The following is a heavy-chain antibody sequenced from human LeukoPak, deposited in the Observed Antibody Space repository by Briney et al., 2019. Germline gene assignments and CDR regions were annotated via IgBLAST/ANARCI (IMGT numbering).Heavy chain of an antibody. J-gene: IGHJ4*02. V-gene: IGHV3-48*01. CDR3: ARQRAGFRVTTSDY. CDR2: ISGSSSTI. CDR1: GFTFSSYS. Sequence: PGGSLRLSCAASGFTFSSYSMSWVRQAPGKGLEWVSYISGSSSTIYYADSVKGRFTISRDNAKNSLYLQMNSLRAEDTAVYYCARQRAGFRVTTSDYWGQGTLVTVSS. D-gene: IGHD4-17*01.